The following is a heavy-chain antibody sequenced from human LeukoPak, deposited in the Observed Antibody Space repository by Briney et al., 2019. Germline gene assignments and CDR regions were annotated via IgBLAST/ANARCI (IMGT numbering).Heavy chain of an antibody. J-gene: IGHJ4*02. CDR1: GFTFSNYG. CDR2: IRYDGFNK. Sequence: PGGSLRLSCAASGFTFSNYGMHWVRQAPGKGLEWVASIRYDGFNKYYADSVKGRFTISRDNSKNTLYLQMNSLRAEDTAVYYCAKDSLGYCSSTSCYPDDYWGQGTLVTVSS. V-gene: IGHV3-30*02. D-gene: IGHD2-2*01. CDR3: AKDSLGYCSSTSCYPDDY.